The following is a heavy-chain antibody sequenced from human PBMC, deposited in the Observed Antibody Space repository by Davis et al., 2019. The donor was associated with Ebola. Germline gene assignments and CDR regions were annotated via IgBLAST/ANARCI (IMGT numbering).Heavy chain of an antibody. Sequence: PGGSLRLSCQGSGSSFPTYWIAWVRQMPGKGLEWMGIIYPADSDTKYSPSFQGHITLSADKPTSAVYLQWNSLRPSDSAVYFCATTRITVIGEIPSPSHFDHWGQGSLVTVSS. V-gene: IGHV5-51*04. CDR1: GSSFPTYW. J-gene: IGHJ4*02. CDR2: IYPADSDT. D-gene: IGHD3-10*02. CDR3: ATTRITVIGEIPSPSHFDH.